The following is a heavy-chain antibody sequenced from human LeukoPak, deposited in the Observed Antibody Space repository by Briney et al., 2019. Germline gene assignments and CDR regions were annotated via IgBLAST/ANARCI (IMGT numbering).Heavy chain of an antibody. CDR2: IYHSGST. CDR1: GCSISSGYY. CDR3: ARRAQNTAMVLVFDY. V-gene: IGHV4-38-2*01. Sequence: PSETLSLTCAVSGCSISSGYYWGWIRQPPGKGLEWIGSIYHSGSTYYNPSLKSRVTISVDTSKNQFSLKLSSVTAADTAVYYCARRAQNTAMVLVFDYWGQGTLVTVSS. J-gene: IGHJ4*02. D-gene: IGHD5-18*01.